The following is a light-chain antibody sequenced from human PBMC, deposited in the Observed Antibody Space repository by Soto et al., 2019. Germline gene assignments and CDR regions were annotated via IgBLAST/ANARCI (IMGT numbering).Light chain of an antibody. Sequence: QSALTQPPSVSGSPGQSVTISCTGTSSDVGSYNRVSWYKPPPGAAPKLVIYEVIRRPSGVPDRFSGSKSGNTASLTISRLQAEDEADFYCYSYTSSSTYVFGTGTKVTVL. V-gene: IGLV2-18*02. J-gene: IGLJ1*01. CDR3: YSYTSSSTYV. CDR2: EVI. CDR1: SSDVGSYNR.